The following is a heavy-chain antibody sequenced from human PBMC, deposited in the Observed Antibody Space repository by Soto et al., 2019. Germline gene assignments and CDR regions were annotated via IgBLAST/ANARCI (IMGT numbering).Heavy chain of an antibody. D-gene: IGHD2-8*01. CDR2: ISGYNGDT. V-gene: IGHV1-18*01. CDR3: AKNGHPPYYYYGMDV. J-gene: IGHJ6*02. CDR1: GGTFSNYA. Sequence: GASVKVSCKASGGTFSNYAISWVRQAPGQGLEWMGWISGYNGDTNYAQKFQGRVTMTVDTSTTTAFMELTSLTSDDRAVYYCAKNGHPPYYYYGMDVWGQGTTVTVS.